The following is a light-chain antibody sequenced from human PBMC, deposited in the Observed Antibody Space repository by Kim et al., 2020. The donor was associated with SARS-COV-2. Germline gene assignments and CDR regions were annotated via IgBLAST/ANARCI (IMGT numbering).Light chain of an antibody. CDR1: ENIKTF. Sequence: DIQMTQYPPSLSGSVGDRVSITCGASENIKTFLNWYQQKAGKAPKLLIYGASSLQSGVPTRFSGSGSGTDFTLTISDLQPEDFATYYCQQSYSIPQNTFGQGTKLEI. CDR3: QQSYSIPQNT. V-gene: IGKV1-39*01. J-gene: IGKJ2*01. CDR2: GAS.